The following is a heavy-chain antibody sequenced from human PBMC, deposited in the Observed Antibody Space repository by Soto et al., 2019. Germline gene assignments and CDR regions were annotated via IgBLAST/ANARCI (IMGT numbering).Heavy chain of an antibody. D-gene: IGHD3-10*01. CDR1: GYTFTSYA. V-gene: IGHV1-3*01. Sequence: ASVKVSCKASGYTFTSYAMHWVRQAPGQRLEWMGWINAGNGNTKYSQKFQGRVTITRDTSASTAYMELSSLRSEDTAVYYCARVQTYYGSGSPYNWFDPWGQGTLVTVS. CDR2: INAGNGNT. J-gene: IGHJ5*02. CDR3: ARVQTYYGSGSPYNWFDP.